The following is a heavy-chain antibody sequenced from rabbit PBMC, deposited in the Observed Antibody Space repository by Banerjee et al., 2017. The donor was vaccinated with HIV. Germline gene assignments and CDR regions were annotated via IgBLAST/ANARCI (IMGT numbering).Heavy chain of an antibody. CDR1: GFSFDTSYW. V-gene: IGHV1S45*01. J-gene: IGHJ4*01. Sequence: QEQLEESGGDLVKPEGSLTLTCTTSGFSFDTSYWILWVRQAPGKGLEWIACIYAGSSDSTYYASWAKGRFTISKTSSTTVTLQMTSLTAADTATYFCARDLAGVIGWNFNLWGQGTLVTVS. CDR3: ARDLAGVIGWNFNL. D-gene: IGHD4-1*01. CDR2: IYAGSSDST.